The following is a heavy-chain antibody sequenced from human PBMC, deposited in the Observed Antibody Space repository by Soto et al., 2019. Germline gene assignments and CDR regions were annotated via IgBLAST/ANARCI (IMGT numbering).Heavy chain of an antibody. D-gene: IGHD6-13*01. CDR1: GFTFSRYS. CDR2: ISSSSSTI. CDR3: ARHPERIAEIGWFDP. V-gene: IGHV3-48*01. J-gene: IGHJ5*02. Sequence: EVQLVESGGGLVQPGGSLRLSCAASGFTFSRYSMNWVRQAPGKGLEWVSYISSSSSTIYYADSVKGRFTIPRDNAKNSLYLQMNSLRAEDTAVYYCARHPERIAEIGWFDPWGQGTLVTVSS.